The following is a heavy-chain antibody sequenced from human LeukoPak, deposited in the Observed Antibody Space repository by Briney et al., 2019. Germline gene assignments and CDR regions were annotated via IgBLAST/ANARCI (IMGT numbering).Heavy chain of an antibody. J-gene: IGHJ4*02. CDR1: GFTFSDYW. CDR2: IKQDGSQR. CDR3: ATYVRGDFDY. V-gene: IGHV3-7*03. Sequence: GGSLRLSCTASGFTFSDYWMTWVRQAPGKGPEWVANIKQDGSQRYYVDSVKGRFTISRDNSKNTLYLQMNSLRADDTAVYYCATYVRGDFDYWGQGTLVTVPS. D-gene: IGHD3-10*02.